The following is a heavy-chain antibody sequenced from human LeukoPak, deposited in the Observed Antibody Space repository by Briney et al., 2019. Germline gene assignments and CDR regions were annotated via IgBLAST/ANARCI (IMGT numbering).Heavy chain of an antibody. V-gene: IGHV1-2*02. CDR2: INPNSGGT. J-gene: IGHJ4*02. D-gene: IGHD6-13*01. Sequence: GASVKVSCKASGYTFTGYYMHWVRQAPGQGLEWMGWINPNSGGTNYAQKLQGRVTMTTDTSTSTAYMELRSLRSDDTAVYYCARDFRGPYSSSRRPFDYWGQGTLVTVSS. CDR3: ARDFRGPYSSSRRPFDY. CDR1: GYTFTGYY.